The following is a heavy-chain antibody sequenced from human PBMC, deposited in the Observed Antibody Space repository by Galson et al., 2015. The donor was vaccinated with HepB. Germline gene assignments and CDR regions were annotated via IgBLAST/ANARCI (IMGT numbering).Heavy chain of an antibody. CDR3: LGFPGY. CDR2: IYSVGTT. Sequence: SLRLSCAASGFTVTKNHMTWVRQAPGKGLEWLSIIYSVGTTYYADSVKGRFTISRDNSKNTLYLQMNSLIAEDTAIYYCLGFPGYWGQGTLVTVSS. J-gene: IGHJ4*02. CDR1: GFTVTKNH. V-gene: IGHV3-53*01. D-gene: IGHD2-15*01.